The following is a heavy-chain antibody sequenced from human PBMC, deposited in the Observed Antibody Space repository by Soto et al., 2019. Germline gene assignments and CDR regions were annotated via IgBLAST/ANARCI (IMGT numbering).Heavy chain of an antibody. CDR2: ISYDGSNK. V-gene: IGHV3-30*18. CDR3: AKDLLLPDYRDRSGATHV. J-gene: IGHJ6*02. D-gene: IGHD3-22*01. Sequence: GGYLRLSCAASGFTLSSSGMHWVRQAPGKGLEWVAVISYDGSNKYYADSVKGRFTISRDNSKNSLYLQMNSLRAEDTAVYYFAKDLLLPDYRDRSGATHVWGQGATVTVSS. CDR1: GFTLSSSG.